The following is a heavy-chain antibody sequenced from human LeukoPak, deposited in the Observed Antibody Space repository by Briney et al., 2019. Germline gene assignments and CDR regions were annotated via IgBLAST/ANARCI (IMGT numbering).Heavy chain of an antibody. V-gene: IGHV1-69*05. J-gene: IGHJ4*02. D-gene: IGHD3-10*01. CDR3: ASTGMVRGVMDY. Sequence: SCKASGGTFSSYAISWVRQAPGQGLEWMGGIIPIFGTANYAQKFQGRVTITTDESTSTAYMELSSLRSEDTAVYYCASTGMVRGVMDYWGQGTLVTVSS. CDR1: GGTFSSYA. CDR2: IIPIFGTA.